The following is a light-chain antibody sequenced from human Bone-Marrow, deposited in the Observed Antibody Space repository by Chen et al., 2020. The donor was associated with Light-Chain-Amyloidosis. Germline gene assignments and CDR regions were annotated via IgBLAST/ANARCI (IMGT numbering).Light chain of an antibody. CDR2: EDD. Sequence: HSALTQPASVSGSPGQSIIISCTETNNDVGNYNFVSWYQQQPGKAPRLVIYEDDKRPSEVPSRFSASKSGNTASLTSSGLQPEDEADYYCSSYGTTYVFGSGTTVTVL. J-gene: IGLJ1*01. V-gene: IGLV2-14*02. CDR1: NNDVGNYNF. CDR3: SSYGTTYV.